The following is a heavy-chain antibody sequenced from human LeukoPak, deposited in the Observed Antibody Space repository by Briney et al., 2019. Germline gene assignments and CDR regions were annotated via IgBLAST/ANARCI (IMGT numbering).Heavy chain of an antibody. V-gene: IGHV3-21*01. J-gene: IGHJ4*02. D-gene: IGHD3-22*01. CDR3: ARDRAPDYYDSSGYSDY. Sequence: GGSLRLSCAASGFTCSSYSMNWVRQAPGKGLEWVSSISSSSSYIYYADSVKGRFTISRDNAKNSLYLQMNSLRAEDTAVYYCARDRAPDYYDSSGYSDYWGQGTLVTVSS. CDR1: GFTCSSYS. CDR2: ISSSSSYI.